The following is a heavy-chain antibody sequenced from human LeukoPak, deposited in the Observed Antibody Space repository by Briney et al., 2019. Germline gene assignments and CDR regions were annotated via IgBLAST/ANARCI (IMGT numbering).Heavy chain of an antibody. CDR2: ISGSGGST. D-gene: IGHD6-19*01. V-gene: IGHV3-23*01. CDR3: AKQGQWLVRGGYFDY. Sequence: PGGSLRLSCAASGFTFSRYAMSWVRQAPGKGREWVSAISGSGGSTYYADSVKGRFTISRDNSKNTLYLQMNSLRAEDTAVYYCAKQGQWLVRGGYFDYWGQGTLVTVSS. CDR1: GFTFSRYA. J-gene: IGHJ4*02.